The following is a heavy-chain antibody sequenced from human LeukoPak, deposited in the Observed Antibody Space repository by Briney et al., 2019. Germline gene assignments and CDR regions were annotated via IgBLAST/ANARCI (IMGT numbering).Heavy chain of an antibody. CDR1: GFTFSSYA. D-gene: IGHD6-19*01. Sequence: GRSLRLSCAASGFTFSSYAMRWVRQAPGKGLEWVAVISYDGSNKYYADSVKGRFTISRDNSKNTLYLQMNSLRAEDTAVYYCARDLGDYDSSGWPRGGFYYGMDVWGQGTTVTVSS. CDR3: ARDLGDYDSSGWPRGGFYYGMDV. V-gene: IGHV3-30-3*01. CDR2: ISYDGSNK. J-gene: IGHJ6*02.